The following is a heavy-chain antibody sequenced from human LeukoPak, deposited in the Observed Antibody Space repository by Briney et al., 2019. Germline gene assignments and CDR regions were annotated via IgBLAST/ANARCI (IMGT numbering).Heavy chain of an antibody. CDR3: ASVGGGSPY. Sequence: SETLSLTCTVAGYSISSGHFWSCIRQPPGKGLEWIGSIYGSGTTYYDPPLRSRVSISADTSKNHFSLELSSVTAADTAVYYCASVGGGSPYWGQETLVTVSS. D-gene: IGHD3-16*01. CDR1: GYSISSGHF. J-gene: IGHJ4*02. V-gene: IGHV4-38-2*02. CDR2: IYGSGTT.